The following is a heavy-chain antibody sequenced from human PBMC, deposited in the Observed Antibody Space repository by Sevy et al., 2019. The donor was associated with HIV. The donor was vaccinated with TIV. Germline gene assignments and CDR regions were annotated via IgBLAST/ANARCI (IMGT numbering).Heavy chain of an antibody. CDR3: AREGLGGFYSSLDR. V-gene: IGHV3-48*03. J-gene: IGHJ5*02. CDR1: GFTFTTYD. D-gene: IGHD3-22*01. CDR2: ISSSANDM. Sequence: GGSLRLSCAASGFTFTTYDTTWVRQAPGKGLEWISYISSSANDMKYADSVKGRFTISRDNARNSLYLAMSSLRAEDTAVYYCAREGLGGFYSSLDRWGQGTLVTVSS.